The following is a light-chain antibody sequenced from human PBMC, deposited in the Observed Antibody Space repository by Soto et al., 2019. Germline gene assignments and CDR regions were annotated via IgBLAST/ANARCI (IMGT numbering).Light chain of an antibody. J-gene: IGKJ4*01. CDR2: GAS. CDR1: QSVNRNY. CDR3: QQYGSSPLT. V-gene: IGKV3-20*01. Sequence: EVVLTQSPDTLSLSPGERATLSCRASQSVNRNYLTWYQQKPGQAPRLLIFGASSRATGIPGRFSGSGSGTDLTITISRLEPEDVEVYYCQQYGSSPLTFGGGTKVDIK.